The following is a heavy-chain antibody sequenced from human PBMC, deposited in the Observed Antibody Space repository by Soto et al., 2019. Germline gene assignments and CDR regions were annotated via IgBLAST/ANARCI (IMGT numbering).Heavy chain of an antibody. V-gene: IGHV3-21*01. CDR1: GFTFSSYS. CDR2: ISSSSSSYI. Sequence: GGSLRLSCAASGFTFSSYSMNWVRQAPGKGLEWVSSISSSSSSYIYYADSVKGRFTISRDNAKKSLYLQMNSLTAEDTAVYYCARDPELQFLEWPTCYGMDVWGQGTTVTVSS. J-gene: IGHJ6*02. D-gene: IGHD3-3*01. CDR3: ARDPELQFLEWPTCYGMDV.